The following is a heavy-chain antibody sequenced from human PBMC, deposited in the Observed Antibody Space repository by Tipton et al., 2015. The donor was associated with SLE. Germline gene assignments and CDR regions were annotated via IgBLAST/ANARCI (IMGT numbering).Heavy chain of an antibody. CDR1: GGSISSDY. J-gene: IGHJ4*02. CDR3: ARVGLSGSIAYYFDS. CDR2: IYTRGST. Sequence: GLVKPSETLSVTCTVSGGSISSDYWSLIRQPPGKGLEWIGNIYTRGSTNYNPSLKSRATISIDPSNNEFSLKLTSVTAADTAVYFCARVGLSGSIAYYFDSWGQGTLVTVSS. D-gene: IGHD3-22*01. V-gene: IGHV4-4*09.